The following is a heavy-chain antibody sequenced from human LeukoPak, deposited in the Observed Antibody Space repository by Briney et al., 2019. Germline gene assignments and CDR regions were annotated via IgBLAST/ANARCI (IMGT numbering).Heavy chain of an antibody. D-gene: IGHD1-26*01. CDR2: IYTSGSN. CDR1: GVSISSYY. J-gene: IGHJ4*02. CDR3: ARGPPEYSGSYLEY. V-gene: IGHV4-4*09. Sequence: SETLSPTCTVSGVSISSYYWSWIRQPPGKGLEGIGYIYTSGSNNYNPSLKSRVTISIDTSKNQFSLKLSSVTAADTDVYYCARGPPEYSGSYLEYWGQETLVT.